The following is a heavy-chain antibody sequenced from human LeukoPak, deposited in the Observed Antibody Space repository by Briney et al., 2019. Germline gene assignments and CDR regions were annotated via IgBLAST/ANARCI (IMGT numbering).Heavy chain of an antibody. CDR3: ARHLFSGSNINWFDP. Sequence: SETLSLTCTVSGGSISSYYWGWIRRPPGKGLEWIGSTYYSGSTYYNPSLKSRVTISVDTSKNHFSLKLNSVTAADTAVYYCARHLFSGSNINWFDPWGQGTLVTVSS. J-gene: IGHJ5*02. D-gene: IGHD1-26*01. CDR2: TYYSGST. V-gene: IGHV4-39*01. CDR1: GGSISSYY.